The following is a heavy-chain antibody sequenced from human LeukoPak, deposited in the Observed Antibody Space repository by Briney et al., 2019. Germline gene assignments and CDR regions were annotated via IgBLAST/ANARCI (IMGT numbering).Heavy chain of an antibody. J-gene: IGHJ4*02. D-gene: IGHD2-15*01. CDR1: GFTFSSYW. Sequence: GGSLRLSCAASGFTFSSYWMHWVRQAPGKGLQWVSAVSGGGGSTSYADSVKGRFTISRDNSKNTVYLQLNSLRAEDTAVYYCAKSGTACSGGSCYSHHFDFWGQGTLVTVSS. V-gene: IGHV3-23*01. CDR3: AKSGTACSGGSCYSHHFDF. CDR2: VSGGGGST.